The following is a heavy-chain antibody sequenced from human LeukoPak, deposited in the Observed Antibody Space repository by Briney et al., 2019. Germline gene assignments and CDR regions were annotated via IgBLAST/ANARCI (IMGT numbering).Heavy chain of an antibody. Sequence: GGSLRLSCAASGFTFSSYSMNWVRQAPGKGLEWVSSISSSSSYIYYADSVKGRFTISRDNAKNSLYLQMNSLRAEDTAVYYCARGYCSGGSCSGGFDYWGQGTLVTVSS. V-gene: IGHV3-21*01. J-gene: IGHJ4*02. CDR2: ISSSSSYI. D-gene: IGHD2-15*01. CDR3: ARGYCSGGSCSGGFDY. CDR1: GFTFSSYS.